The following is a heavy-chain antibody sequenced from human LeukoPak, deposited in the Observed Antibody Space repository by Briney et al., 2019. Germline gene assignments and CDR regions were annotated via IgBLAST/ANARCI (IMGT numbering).Heavy chain of an antibody. CDR3: ARWVRGMYFDY. CDR2: IYYSGST. Sequence: SETLSLTCTVSGGSISSYYWSWVRQPPGKGLEWIGYIYYSGSTNYNPSLKSRVTISVDMFKNQFSLKLSSVTAADTAVYYCARWVRGMYFDYWGQGTLVTVSS. CDR1: GGSISSYY. V-gene: IGHV4-59*08. J-gene: IGHJ4*02. D-gene: IGHD3-10*01.